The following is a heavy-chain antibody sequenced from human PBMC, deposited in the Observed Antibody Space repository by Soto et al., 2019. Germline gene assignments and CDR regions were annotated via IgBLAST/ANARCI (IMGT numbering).Heavy chain of an antibody. J-gene: IGHJ5*02. CDR2: ISASGGLK. Sequence: EVQLSESGGDLRQPGGSLRLSCAASGFTFTNYAMTWVRQTPGKGLEWVSGISASGGLKYYADSVRGRFTVSRDNSKNILYLQMDNLRDEDTALYYCAREVGAPSGWLDPWGQGIQVTDSS. CDR1: GFTFTNYA. CDR3: AREVGAPSGWLDP. D-gene: IGHD1-26*01. V-gene: IGHV3-23*01.